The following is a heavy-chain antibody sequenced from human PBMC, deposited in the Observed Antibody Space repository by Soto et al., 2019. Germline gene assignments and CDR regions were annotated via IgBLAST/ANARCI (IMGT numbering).Heavy chain of an antibody. J-gene: IGHJ4*02. Sequence: QVQLQESGPGLVKPSQTLSLTCTVSGGSISSGGYYWSWIRQHPGKGLEWIGYIYYSGSTYYNPSLKRGVTISEDTFKNQFPLKRSSVTAADTAVYYWARDWGYGSGSSLASGGKGPMATVSS. D-gene: IGHD3-10*01. CDR3: ARDWGYGSGSSLAS. V-gene: IGHV4-31*03. CDR2: IYYSGST. CDR1: GGSISSGGYY.